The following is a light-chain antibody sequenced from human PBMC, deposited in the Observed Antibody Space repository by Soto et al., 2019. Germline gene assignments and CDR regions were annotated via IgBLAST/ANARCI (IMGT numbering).Light chain of an antibody. CDR3: QQYDNWPWT. J-gene: IGKJ1*01. CDR2: GAS. Sequence: EIVMTQSPATLSVSPGGRATLSCRASQTISGTLAWYQQKPGQAPRLLIHGASTRAPGFPARFSGSGSGTDFTLTISSLQSEDFAVYYCQQYDNWPWTVGQGTKVDIK. CDR1: QTISGT. V-gene: IGKV3-15*01.